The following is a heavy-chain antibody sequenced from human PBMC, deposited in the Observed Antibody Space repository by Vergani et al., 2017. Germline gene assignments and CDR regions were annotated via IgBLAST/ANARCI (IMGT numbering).Heavy chain of an antibody. J-gene: IGHJ4*02. CDR1: GYTFTDYY. D-gene: IGHD1-14*01. CDR3: ARSYNLGISGEFDY. CDR2: INPNNGGT. V-gene: IGHV1-2*02. Sequence: QVQLVQSGAEVKKPGASVKVSCKASGYTFTDYYLHWVRQAPGQGLEWMGCINPNNGGTNYAQKFQGRVTMTRDTPISTAYMELSRLRSDDTAVYYCARSYNLGISGEFDYWGQGTLVTVSS.